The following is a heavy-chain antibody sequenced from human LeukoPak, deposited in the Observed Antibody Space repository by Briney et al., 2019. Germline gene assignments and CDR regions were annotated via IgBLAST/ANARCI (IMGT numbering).Heavy chain of an antibody. V-gene: IGHV3-21*06. J-gene: IGHJ4*02. D-gene: IGHD3-22*01. CDR3: ARDFTGESGYSGY. CDR2: ISPTGRYT. Sequence: GGSLRLSCAASGFTFSSYTMNWVRQAPGKGLEWVSSISPTGRYTWHADSVKGRLTISRDNAKDPLYLQMSSLRAEDTAMYFCARDFTGESGYSGYWGQGPLVTVSS. CDR1: GFTFSSYT.